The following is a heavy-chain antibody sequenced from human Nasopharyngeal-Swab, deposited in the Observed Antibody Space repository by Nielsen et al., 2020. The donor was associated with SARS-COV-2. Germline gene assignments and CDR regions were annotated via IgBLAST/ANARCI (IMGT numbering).Heavy chain of an antibody. CDR1: GFTFSSYW. CDR2: IKQDGSEK. D-gene: IGHD2-21*01. J-gene: IGHJ4*02. Sequence: GESLKISCAASGFTFSSYWMSWVRQAPGKGLEWVANIKQDGSEKYYVDSVKGRFTISRDNAKNSLYLQMNSLRTEDTALYYCAKTHCGGDCYSAYYFDYWGQGTLVTVSS. V-gene: IGHV3-7*03. CDR3: AKTHCGGDCYSAYYFDY.